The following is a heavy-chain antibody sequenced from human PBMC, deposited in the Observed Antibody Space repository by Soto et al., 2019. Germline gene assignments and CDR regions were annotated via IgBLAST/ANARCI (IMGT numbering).Heavy chain of an antibody. CDR1: GFTFSSYA. CDR2: MSYDGSNK. D-gene: IGHD3-3*01. J-gene: IGHJ4*02. CDR3: ARDRLRYYDFWSGYSEHFFDY. V-gene: IGHV3-30-3*01. Sequence: PGGSLRLSCAASGFTFSSYAMHWVRQAPGKGLERVAVMSYDGSNKYYADSVKGRFTISRDNSKNPLYLQMTSLRAEDTAVYYCARDRLRYYDFWSGYSEHFFDYWGQGTLVTVSS.